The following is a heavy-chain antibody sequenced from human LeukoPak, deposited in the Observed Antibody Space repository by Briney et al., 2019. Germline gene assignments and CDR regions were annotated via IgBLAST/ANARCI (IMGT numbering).Heavy chain of an antibody. V-gene: IGHV4-38-2*02. J-gene: IGHJ4*02. Sequence: SETLSLTCTVSGYSISSGYYWGWIRQPPGKGLEWIGYIYYSGSTYYNPSLKSRVTMSVDTSKNQFSLKLNSVTAADTAVYYCARQEGGIVGPYWGQGTLVTVSS. CDR3: ARQEGGIVGPY. CDR2: IYYSGST. D-gene: IGHD1-26*01. CDR1: GYSISSGYY.